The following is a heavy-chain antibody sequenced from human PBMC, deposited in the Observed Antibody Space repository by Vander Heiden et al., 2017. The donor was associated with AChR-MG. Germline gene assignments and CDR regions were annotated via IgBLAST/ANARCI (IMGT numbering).Heavy chain of an antibody. V-gene: IGHV3-30*18. CDR2: ISYDGSNK. J-gene: IGHJ3*02. Sequence: QVQLVESGGGVVQHGRSLTLYCAASGFPFSSYAMRCVRQAPGKGLELVAVISYDGSNKYYADSVKGRFTISRDNSKNTLYLQMNSLRAEDTAVYYCAKELKLPPGGADIWGQGTMVTVSS. D-gene: IGHD3-16*01. CDR1: GFPFSSYA. CDR3: AKELKLPPGGADI.